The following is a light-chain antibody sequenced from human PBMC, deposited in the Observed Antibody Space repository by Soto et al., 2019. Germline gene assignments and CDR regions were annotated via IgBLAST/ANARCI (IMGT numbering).Light chain of an antibody. CDR1: QTTTNY. V-gene: IGKV1-39*01. CDR2: GTS. J-gene: IGKJ1*01. CDR3: QHYNSYSEA. Sequence: DIQMTQSPSALSASVGDRVTITCRASQTTTNYLNWYQKKPGKAPKLLIYGTSTLESEVSSRFSGSGSGTEFTLTIRNVQPEDFATYYCQHYNSYSEAFGQGTKVELK.